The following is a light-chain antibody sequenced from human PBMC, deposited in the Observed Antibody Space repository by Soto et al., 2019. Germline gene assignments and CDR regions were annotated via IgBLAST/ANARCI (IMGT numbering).Light chain of an antibody. CDR2: GAS. CDR3: QQYGSSPRT. CDR1: QSVSSD. V-gene: IGKV3-20*01. Sequence: EIVMTQSPATLSVSPGERATLSCGASQSVSSDLAWYQQKPGQAPRLLMYGASSRATGIPDRFSGSGSGTDFTLTISRLEPEDSAVYYCQQYGSSPRTFGQGTKVDIK. J-gene: IGKJ1*01.